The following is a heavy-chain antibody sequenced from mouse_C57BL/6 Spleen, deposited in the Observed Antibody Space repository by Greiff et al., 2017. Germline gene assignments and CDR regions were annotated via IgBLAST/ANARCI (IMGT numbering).Heavy chain of an antibody. CDR3: ERLRWFDY. CDR2: ISRGSSTI. Sequence: EVHVVESGGGLVKPGGSLKLSCAASGFTFSDYGMHWVRQAPEKGLEWVAYISRGSSTIYYADTVKGRFTISRDNATNTLFLQMTSLRSEDTAMYNCERLRWFDYWGQGTTLTVSS. J-gene: IGHJ2*01. V-gene: IGHV5-17*01. D-gene: IGHD1-1*02. CDR1: GFTFSDYG.